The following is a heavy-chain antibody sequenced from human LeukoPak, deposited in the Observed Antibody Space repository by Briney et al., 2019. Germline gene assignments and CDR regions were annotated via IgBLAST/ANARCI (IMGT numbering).Heavy chain of an antibody. CDR2: IIPIFGTA. CDR3: ARDVRVTVGIDAFDI. Sequence: SVKVSCXASGGTFSSYAISWVRQAPGQGLEWMGGIIPIFGTANYAQKFQGRVTITTDESTSTAYMELSSLRSEDTAVYYCARDVRVTVGIDAFDIWGQGTMVTVSS. V-gene: IGHV1-69*05. CDR1: GGTFSSYA. J-gene: IGHJ3*02. D-gene: IGHD3-10*02.